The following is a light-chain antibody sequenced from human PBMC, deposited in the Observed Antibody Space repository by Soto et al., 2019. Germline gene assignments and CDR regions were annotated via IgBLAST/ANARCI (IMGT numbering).Light chain of an antibody. CDR2: SNN. CDR3: AAWDDSLNGREV. CDR1: SSNIGSNS. J-gene: IGLJ1*01. Sequence: QSVLTQPPSASGTPGQRVIISCSGSSSNIGSNSVNWYQQLPGAAPKLLIYSNNQRPSGVPDRFSGSKSGTSAYLAISGLQSEDEADYYCAAWDDSLNGREVFGTGTKLTVL. V-gene: IGLV1-44*01.